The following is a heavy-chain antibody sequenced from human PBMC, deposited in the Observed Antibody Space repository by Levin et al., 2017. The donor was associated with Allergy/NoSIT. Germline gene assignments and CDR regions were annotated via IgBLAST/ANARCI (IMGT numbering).Heavy chain of an antibody. CDR1: GFTFNTYA. CDR2: ISTGGDEI. D-gene: IGHD1-26*01. V-gene: IGHV3-23*01. Sequence: GGSLRLSCAASGFTFNTYAMGWVRQAPGKGLEWVSSISTGGDEIHYADSVKGRFTISRDNSQSTLYLQMNSLRVDDTAVYYCAPRKWVVGATQSGWFDPWGQGTLVTVSS. CDR3: APRKWVVGATQSGWFDP. J-gene: IGHJ5*02.